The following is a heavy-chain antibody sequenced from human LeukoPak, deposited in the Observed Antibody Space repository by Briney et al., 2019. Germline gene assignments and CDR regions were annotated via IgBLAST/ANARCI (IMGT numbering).Heavy chain of an antibody. D-gene: IGHD3-10*01. V-gene: IGHV4-4*07. J-gene: IGHJ5*02. CDR3: ARGGFYYGSGEINWFDP. CDR2: IYTSGST. Sequence: PSETLSLTCTVSGGSISIYYWSWIRQPAGKGLEWIGRIYTSGSTNYNPSLKSRVTMSLDTSKNQFSLKLSSVTAADTAVYYCARGGFYYGSGEINWFDPWGQGTLVTVSS. CDR1: GGSISIYY.